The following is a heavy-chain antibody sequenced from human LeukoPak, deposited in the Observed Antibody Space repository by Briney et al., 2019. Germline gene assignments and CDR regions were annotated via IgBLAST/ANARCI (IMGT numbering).Heavy chain of an antibody. CDR1: GYTFSSYG. D-gene: IGHD2-2*01. Sequence: ASVKVSCKASGYTFSSYGISWVRQAPGQGLEWMGWIIGYNGNTNYAQKLRGRVTLTTDTSTTAYMELRSLRSDDTAVYYCERLEFSSSTSSYYYYMDVWGEGTTVTVSS. CDR2: IIGYNGNT. V-gene: IGHV1-18*01. CDR3: ERLEFSSSTSSYYYYMDV. J-gene: IGHJ6*03.